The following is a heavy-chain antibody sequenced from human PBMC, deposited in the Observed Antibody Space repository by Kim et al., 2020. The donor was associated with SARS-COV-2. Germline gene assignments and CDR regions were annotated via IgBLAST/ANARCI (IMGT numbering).Heavy chain of an antibody. V-gene: IGHV3-33*01. D-gene: IGHD3-10*01. Sequence: GGSLRLSCTASGFTFSPFAMHWVRQAPGKGLEWVAVIRSDESKRYYAESVKDRFTISRDNSKNTLYLQMNSLRAEDTAIYYCARNFGSATMIGAVWGLGT. J-gene: IGHJ3*01. CDR2: IRSDESKR. CDR1: GFTFSPFA. CDR3: ARNFGSATMIGAV.